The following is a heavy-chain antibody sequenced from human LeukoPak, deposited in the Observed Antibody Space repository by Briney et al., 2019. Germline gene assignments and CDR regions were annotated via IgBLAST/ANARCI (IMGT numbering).Heavy chain of an antibody. CDR2: TYYRSEWFI. CDR1: GDSVSGNSAV. D-gene: IGHD3-16*01. Sequence: SQTLSLTCAISGDSVSGNSAVWNWIRQSPSRGLEWLGRTYYRSEWFIDYAPSVKSRISINPDTSKNQFSLQLDSVAPEDTAVYYCARSSAGFDSWGQGTLVTVSS. V-gene: IGHV6-1*01. J-gene: IGHJ5*01. CDR3: ARSSAGFDS.